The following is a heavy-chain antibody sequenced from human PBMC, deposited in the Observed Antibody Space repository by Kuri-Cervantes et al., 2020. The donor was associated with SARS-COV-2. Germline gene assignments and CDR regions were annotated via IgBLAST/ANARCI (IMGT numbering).Heavy chain of an antibody. D-gene: IGHD3-9*01. J-gene: IGHJ4*02. CDR1: GGSFSGYY. CDR3: ARGRRYSLPGGLDY. CDR2: INHSGST. Sequence: ETLSLTCAVYGGSFSGYYWSWIRQPPGKGLEWIGEINHSGSTNYNPSLKSRVTISVDTSKNQFSLKLSSVTAADTAVYYCARGRRYSLPGGLDYWGQGTLVTVSS. V-gene: IGHV4-34*01.